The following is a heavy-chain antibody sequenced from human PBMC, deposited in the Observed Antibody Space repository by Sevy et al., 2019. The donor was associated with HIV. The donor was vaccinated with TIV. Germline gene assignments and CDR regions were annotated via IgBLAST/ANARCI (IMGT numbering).Heavy chain of an antibody. V-gene: IGHV3-48*03. CDR2: ISNSGSNI. D-gene: IGHD4-17*01. Sequence: GGSLRLSCTASGFTFSSYEMSWVRQAPGKGLEWVSYISNSGSNIYYSDSVKGRFTISRDNAKNSLYLQMNSLRAEDTAVYYCARDLPPSATTVAHFDYWGRGTLVTVSS. CDR3: ARDLPPSATTVAHFDY. CDR1: GFTFSSYE. J-gene: IGHJ4*02.